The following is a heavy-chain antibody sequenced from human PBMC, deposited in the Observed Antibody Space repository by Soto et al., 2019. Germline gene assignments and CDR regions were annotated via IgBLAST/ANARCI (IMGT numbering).Heavy chain of an antibody. D-gene: IGHD3-16*01. CDR1: GFMFSDYS. V-gene: IGHV3-21*01. J-gene: IGHJ4*02. CDR2: ISSGSVYM. Sequence: EVQLVESGGGLVKSGGSLRLSCAASGFMFSDYSMTWVRQAPGKGLEWVSSISSGSVYMYYSVSVRGRFTISRDNAKKSLYLQMNSLTVDDTAVYFCATDGGDSWGQGTLVTVSS. CDR3: ATDGGDS.